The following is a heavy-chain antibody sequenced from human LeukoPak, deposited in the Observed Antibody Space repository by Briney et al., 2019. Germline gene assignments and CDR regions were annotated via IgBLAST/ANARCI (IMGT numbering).Heavy chain of an antibody. Sequence: GASVKVSCKASGYTFTGYYMHWVRQAPGQGLEWMGWINPNSGGTNYAQKFQGRVTMTRDTSISTAYMELSRLRSDDTAVYYCARQVGVDCSGGSCYPHALHYGMDVWGQGTTVTVSS. CDR1: GYTFTGYY. D-gene: IGHD2-15*01. V-gene: IGHV1-2*02. J-gene: IGHJ6*02. CDR3: ARQVGVDCSGGSCYPHALHYGMDV. CDR2: INPNSGGT.